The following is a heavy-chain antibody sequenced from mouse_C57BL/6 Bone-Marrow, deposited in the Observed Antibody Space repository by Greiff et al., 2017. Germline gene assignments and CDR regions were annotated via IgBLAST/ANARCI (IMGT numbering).Heavy chain of an antibody. CDR1: GYTFTDYE. J-gene: IGHJ3*01. V-gene: IGHV1-15*01. CDR2: IDPETGGT. Sequence: QVQLQQSGAELVRPGASVTLSCKASGYTFTDYEMHWVKQTPVHGLEWIGAIDPETGGTAYNQKFKGKAILTADNSSSTAYMELRSLTSEDSAVYYCTRSVCSWFAYWGQGTLVTVSA. CDR3: TRSVCSWFAY.